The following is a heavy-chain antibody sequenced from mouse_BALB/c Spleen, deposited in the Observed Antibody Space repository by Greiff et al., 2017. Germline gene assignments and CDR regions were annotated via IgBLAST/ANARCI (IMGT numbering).Heavy chain of an antibody. Sequence: EVKLMESGPSLVKPSQTLSLTCSVTGDSITSGYWNWIRKFPGNKLEYMGYISYSGSTYYNPSLKSRISITRDTSKNQYYLQLNSVTTEDTATYYCARYPNYYGSSWYFDVWGAGTTVTVSS. D-gene: IGHD1-1*01. V-gene: IGHV3-8*02. CDR3: ARYPNYYGSSWYFDV. CDR2: ISYSGST. CDR1: GDSITSGY. J-gene: IGHJ1*01.